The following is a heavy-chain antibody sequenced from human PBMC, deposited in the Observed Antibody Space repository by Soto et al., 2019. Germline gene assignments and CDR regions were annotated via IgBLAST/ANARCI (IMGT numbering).Heavy chain of an antibody. V-gene: IGHV1-18*01. CDR1: CYTFTSYG. J-gene: IGHJ3*02. D-gene: IGHD3-3*01. Sequence: ASVKVSCTASCYTFTSYGIRWVRQAPGQGLEWMGWISAYNGNTNCAQKLQGRGTMTTDTSTSTGYRELRSLRSDNTTVYYCAREVIILDAFDIWGQGTVVTVSS. CDR3: AREVIILDAFDI. CDR2: ISAYNGNT.